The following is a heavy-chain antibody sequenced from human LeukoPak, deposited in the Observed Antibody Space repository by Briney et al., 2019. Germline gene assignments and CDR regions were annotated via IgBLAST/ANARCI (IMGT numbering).Heavy chain of an antibody. Sequence: PGGSLRLSCAASGFTFSSYGMSWVRQAPGKGLEWVSAISGSGGSTYYADSVKGRFTISRDNSKNTLYLQMNSLRAEDTAVYYCARNYYVWGSYRHDTPSFDYWGQGTLVTVSS. V-gene: IGHV3-23*01. CDR1: GFTFSSYG. J-gene: IGHJ4*02. CDR2: ISGSGGST. D-gene: IGHD3-16*02. CDR3: ARNYYVWGSYRHDTPSFDY.